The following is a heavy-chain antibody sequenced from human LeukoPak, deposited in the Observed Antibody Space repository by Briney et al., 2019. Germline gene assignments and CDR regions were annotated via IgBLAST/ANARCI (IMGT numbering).Heavy chain of an antibody. CDR3: ARFAYGSDYFPGHY. CDR2: IYPADSNT. J-gene: IGHJ4*02. D-gene: IGHD3-22*01. CDR1: GYTFPNYW. Sequence: GESLKISCKGSGYTFPNYWIGWVRQMPGKGLEWMGIIYPADSNTRYSPSFQGQVTISADKSISTAYLQWSSLKASDTAMYYCARFAYGSDYFPGHYWGQGTPVTVSS. V-gene: IGHV5-51*01.